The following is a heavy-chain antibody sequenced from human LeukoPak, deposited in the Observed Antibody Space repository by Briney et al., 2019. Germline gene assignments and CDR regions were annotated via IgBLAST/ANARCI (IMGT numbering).Heavy chain of an antibody. V-gene: IGHV4-61*05. CDR2: IYYSGST. CDR3: ARQGVDCSGGSCYSGYFDY. Sequence: SETLSLTCTVSGGSISSSSYYWSWIRQPPGKGLEWIGYIYYSGSTNYNPSLKSRVTISVDTSKNQFSLKLSSVTAADTAVYYCARQGVDCSGGSCYSGYFDYWGQGTLVTVSS. D-gene: IGHD2-15*01. J-gene: IGHJ4*02. CDR1: GGSISSSSYY.